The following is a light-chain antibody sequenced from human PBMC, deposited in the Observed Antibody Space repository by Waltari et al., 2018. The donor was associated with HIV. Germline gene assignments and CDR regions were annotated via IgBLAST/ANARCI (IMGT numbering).Light chain of an antibody. Sequence: SYELTQPPSVSVSPGQTAEITCSGDALPKRYSYWYRQKTGQAPVMVIYKDTKGPSGIPERFSGSTSGTKVTLTISGVRTEDEADYYCQSVDDGGTHVVFDGGTKLTVL. V-gene: IGLV3-25*03. CDR2: KDT. CDR3: QSVDDGGTHVV. J-gene: IGLJ2*01. CDR1: ALPKRY.